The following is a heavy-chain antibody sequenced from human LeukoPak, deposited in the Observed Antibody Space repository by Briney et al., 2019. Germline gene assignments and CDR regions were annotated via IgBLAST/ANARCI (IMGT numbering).Heavy chain of an antibody. D-gene: IGHD6-13*01. J-gene: IGHJ1*01. V-gene: IGHV3-21*01. Sequence: GGSLRLSCAASGFTFSSYSMNWVRQAPGKGLEWVSSLSSSSTYIYYADSVKGRFTISRDNAKSSLYLQMSSVRAEDTAVYYCARDRGTAAGGKYFQHWGQGTLVTVSS. CDR3: ARDRGTAAGGKYFQH. CDR1: GFTFSSYS. CDR2: LSSSSTYI.